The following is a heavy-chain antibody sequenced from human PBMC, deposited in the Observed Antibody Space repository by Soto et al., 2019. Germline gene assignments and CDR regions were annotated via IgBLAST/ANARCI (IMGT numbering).Heavy chain of an antibody. J-gene: IGHJ6*02. CDR2: INHSGST. V-gene: IGHV4-34*01. CDR3: ARGVQGYCSSTSCYPYYYYGMDV. Sequence: SETLSLTCAVYGGSFSGYYWSWIRQPPGKGLEWMGEINHSGSTNYNPSLKSRVTISVDTSKNQFSLKLSSVTAADTAVYYCARGVQGYCSSTSCYPYYYYGMDVWGQGTTVT. CDR1: GGSFSGYY. D-gene: IGHD2-2*01.